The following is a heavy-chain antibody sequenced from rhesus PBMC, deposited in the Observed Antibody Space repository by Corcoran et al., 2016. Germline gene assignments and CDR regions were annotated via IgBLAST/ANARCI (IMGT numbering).Heavy chain of an antibody. V-gene: IGHV4-80*01. J-gene: IGHJ4*01. CDR3: TTLIDS. Sequence: QVQLQESGPGLVKPSETLSLTCTVSGASISCYWWSWIRQPPGKGLEWIGEINGNSGSTNYNPSLKSRVTISRDTSKNQFSLILSSVTAADSALYFCTTLIDSWGQGVLVTVSS. CDR2: INGNSGST. CDR1: GASISCYW.